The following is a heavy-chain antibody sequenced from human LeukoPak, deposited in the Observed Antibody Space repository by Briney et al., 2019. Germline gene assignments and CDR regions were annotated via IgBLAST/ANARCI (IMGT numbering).Heavy chain of an antibody. Sequence: SETLSLTCTVSGGSISSSSYYWGWIRQPPGKGLEWIGSIYYSGSTYYNPSLKSRVTISVDTSKNQFSLKLSSVTAADTAVYYCARIRYYYDSSGYYPAFDIWGQGTMDTVSS. CDR2: IYYSGST. J-gene: IGHJ3*02. CDR3: ARIRYYYDSSGYYPAFDI. CDR1: GGSISSSSYY. V-gene: IGHV4-39*07. D-gene: IGHD3-22*01.